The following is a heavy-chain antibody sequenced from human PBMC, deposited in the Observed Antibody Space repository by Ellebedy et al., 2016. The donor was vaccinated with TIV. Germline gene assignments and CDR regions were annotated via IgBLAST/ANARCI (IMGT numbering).Heavy chain of an antibody. D-gene: IGHD3-10*01. Sequence: ASVKVSCXASGYTFTGYYMHWVRQAPGQGLEWMGWINPNSGGTNYAQKFQGRVTMTRDTSISTAYMELSRLRSDDTAVYYCARSTMVRGVIITRWFDPWGQGTLVTVSS. V-gene: IGHV1-2*02. CDR3: ARSTMVRGVIITRWFDP. CDR2: INPNSGGT. CDR1: GYTFTGYY. J-gene: IGHJ5*02.